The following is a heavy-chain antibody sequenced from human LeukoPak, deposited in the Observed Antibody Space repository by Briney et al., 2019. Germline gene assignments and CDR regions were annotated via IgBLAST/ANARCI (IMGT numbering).Heavy chain of an antibody. CDR1: GGSISSYY. CDR3: ARRHSSSWGFYYYYGMDV. CDR2: IYYSGST. V-gene: IGHV4-59*08. J-gene: IGHJ6*02. D-gene: IGHD6-13*01. Sequence: PSETLSLTCTVSGGSISSYYWSWIRQPPGKGLEWIGYIYYSGSTNYNPSLKSRVTISVDTSKNQFSLKLSSVTAADTAVYYCARRHSSSWGFYYYYGMDVWGQGTTVTVSS.